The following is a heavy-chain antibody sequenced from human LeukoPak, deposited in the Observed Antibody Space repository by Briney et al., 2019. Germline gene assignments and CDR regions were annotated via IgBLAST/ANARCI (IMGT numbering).Heavy chain of an antibody. D-gene: IGHD4-17*01. CDR2: ISYDGYNK. J-gene: IGHJ6*02. CDR1: GFTFSSYS. Sequence: TGGSLRLSCAASGFTFSSYSMNWVRQAPGKGLEWVALISYDGYNKYYADSVKGRFPISRDNSKNTLYLQMNSLRAEDTAVYFCARDNADSSGMDVWGQGTTVTVSS. V-gene: IGHV3-30*03. CDR3: ARDNADSSGMDV.